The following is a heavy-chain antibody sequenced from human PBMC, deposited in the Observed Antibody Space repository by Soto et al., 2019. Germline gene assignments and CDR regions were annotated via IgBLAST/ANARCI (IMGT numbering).Heavy chain of an antibody. D-gene: IGHD2-21*02. Sequence: EVQLVESGGGLVQPGGSLRLSCAASGFSFSDYSMNWVRQAPGKGLEWVSYISSTSRTIYYADSVRGRFTISRDNAKNSLYVQMNSLRDEDTAVYYCARERYCGGDCNYYYGMDVWGHGTTVTVSS. CDR1: GFSFSDYS. J-gene: IGHJ6*02. V-gene: IGHV3-48*02. CDR3: ARERYCGGDCNYYYGMDV. CDR2: ISSTSRTI.